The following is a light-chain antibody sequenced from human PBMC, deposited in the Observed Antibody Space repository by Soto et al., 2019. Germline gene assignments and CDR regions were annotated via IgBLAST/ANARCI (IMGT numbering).Light chain of an antibody. J-gene: IGKJ4*01. Sequence: EIVMTQSPATLSLSPGXRATLSCRASQTIDNTLAWYQQKPGQAPRLLIYGASTRATGIPARFSGSGSGTEFTLTISSLQSEDFTVYYCQQYNNWPLTFGGGTKADIK. CDR2: GAS. CDR1: QTIDNT. V-gene: IGKV3-15*01. CDR3: QQYNNWPLT.